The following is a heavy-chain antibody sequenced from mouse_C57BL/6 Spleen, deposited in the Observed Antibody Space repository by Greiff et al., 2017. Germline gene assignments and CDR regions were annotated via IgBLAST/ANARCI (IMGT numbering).Heavy chain of an antibody. V-gene: IGHV1-82*01. Sequence: QVQLQQSGPELVKPGASVKISCTASGYAFSSSWMNWVKQRPGKGLELIGRIYHGDGDTNYNGKFKGKATLTADKSSSTAYRQLSSLTSEDSAVYFCARYIYYDSYFDYWGQGTTLTVSS. CDR2: IYHGDGDT. D-gene: IGHD2-4*01. CDR1: GYAFSSSW. J-gene: IGHJ2*01. CDR3: ARYIYYDSYFDY.